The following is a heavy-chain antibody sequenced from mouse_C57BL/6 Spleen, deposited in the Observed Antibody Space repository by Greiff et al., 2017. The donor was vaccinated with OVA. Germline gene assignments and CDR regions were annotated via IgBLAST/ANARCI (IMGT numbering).Heavy chain of an antibody. CDR2: ISYSGST. D-gene: IGHD2-4*01. Sequence: DVMLVESGPGMVKPSQSLSLTCTVTGYSITSGYDWHWIRHFPGNKLEWMGYISYSGSTNYNPSLKSRISITHDTSKNHFFLKLNSVTTEDTATYYCARYDYGFAYWGQGTLVTVSA. V-gene: IGHV3-1*01. J-gene: IGHJ3*01. CDR3: ARYDYGFAY. CDR1: GYSITSGYD.